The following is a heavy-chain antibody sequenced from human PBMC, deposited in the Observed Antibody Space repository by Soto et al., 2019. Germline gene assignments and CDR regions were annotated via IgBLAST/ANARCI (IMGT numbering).Heavy chain of an antibody. V-gene: IGHV3-23*01. CDR2: IRRDGGNT. CDR3: AKDFSDYAFHHVDY. J-gene: IGHJ4*01. D-gene: IGHD3-3*01. Sequence: EVQLLESGGGLVQAGGSLRRSCAASGFTFSSHAMSWVRQAPGKGLEWVSTIRRDGGNTYIADSVKGRFTASRDNSKSMLYLQMNSLRAEDTAVYYCAKDFSDYAFHHVDYWGHGNLVTVSS. CDR1: GFTFSSHA.